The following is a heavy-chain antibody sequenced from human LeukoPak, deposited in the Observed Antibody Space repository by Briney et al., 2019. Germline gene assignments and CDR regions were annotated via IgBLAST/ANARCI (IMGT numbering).Heavy chain of an antibody. Sequence: PSETLSLTCTVSGYSISSGYYWGWVRQPPGKGLEWIGSISHAGSTDYSPSLKSRVTISLDTSKNQFSLKLRPVTAADTAVYYCARMLRGVTVTSFDYWGQGILVTVSS. CDR2: ISHAGST. J-gene: IGHJ4*02. V-gene: IGHV4-38-2*02. D-gene: IGHD3-10*01. CDR1: GYSISSGYY. CDR3: ARMLRGVTVTSFDY.